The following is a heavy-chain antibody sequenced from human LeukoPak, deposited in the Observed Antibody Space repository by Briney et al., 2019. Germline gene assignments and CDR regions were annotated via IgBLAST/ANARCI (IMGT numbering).Heavy chain of an antibody. CDR3: AKDHLPGRDYYYMDV. CDR1: GFTFSFYG. J-gene: IGHJ6*03. V-gene: IGHV3-23*01. CDR2: ITGSGGTT. Sequence: GGSLRLSCVASGFTFSFYGMTWVRQALGKGLEWVSGITGSGGTTYSADSVKGRFTISRDNSKNTLYLQMNSLRAEDTALYYCAKDHLPGRDYYYMDVWGKGTTVTVSS.